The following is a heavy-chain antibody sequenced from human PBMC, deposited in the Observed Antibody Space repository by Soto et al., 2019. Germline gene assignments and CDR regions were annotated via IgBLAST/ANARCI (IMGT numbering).Heavy chain of an antibody. CDR2: ISSDVNYR. Sequence: GGSLRLSCAASGFTFSRYSLNWVRQAPGKGLEWVSSISSDVNYRVYADSVKGRFTVSRDNAKNSVYLQMNSLRAEDTAVYYCARGAYYYDSSGLSYWGQGTLVTVSS. CDR1: GFTFSRYS. D-gene: IGHD3-22*01. CDR3: ARGAYYYDSSGLSY. V-gene: IGHV3-21*01. J-gene: IGHJ4*02.